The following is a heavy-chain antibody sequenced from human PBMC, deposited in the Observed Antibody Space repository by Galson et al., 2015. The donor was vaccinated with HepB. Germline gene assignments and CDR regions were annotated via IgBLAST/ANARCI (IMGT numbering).Heavy chain of an antibody. CDR1: GFTFSSYE. D-gene: IGHD6-13*01. CDR2: ISSSGSTI. J-gene: IGHJ6*02. Sequence: SLRLSCAASGFTFSSYEMNWVRQAPGKGLEWVSYISSSGSTIYYADSVKGRFTIARDNAKNSLYLQMNSLRAEDTAVYYCAREGRGSSWYAYYYYYGMDVWGQGTTVTVSS. V-gene: IGHV3-48*03. CDR3: AREGRGSSWYAYYYYYGMDV.